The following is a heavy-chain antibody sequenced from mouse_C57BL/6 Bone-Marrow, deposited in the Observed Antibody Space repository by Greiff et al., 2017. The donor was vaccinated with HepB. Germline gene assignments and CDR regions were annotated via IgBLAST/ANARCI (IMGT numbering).Heavy chain of an antibody. CDR2: ISDGGSYT. Sequence: EVKVEESGGGLVKPGGSLKLSCAASGFTFSSYAMSWVRQTPEKRLEWVATISDGGSYTYYPDNVKGRFTISRDNAKNNLYLQMSHLKSEDTAMYYCARDLYSNYDYYAMDYWGQGTSVTVSS. J-gene: IGHJ4*01. CDR1: GFTFSSYA. D-gene: IGHD2-5*01. V-gene: IGHV5-4*01. CDR3: ARDLYSNYDYYAMDY.